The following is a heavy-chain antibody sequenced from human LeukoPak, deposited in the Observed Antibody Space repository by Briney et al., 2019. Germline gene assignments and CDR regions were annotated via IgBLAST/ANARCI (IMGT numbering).Heavy chain of an antibody. CDR1: GFRVSRNY. J-gene: IGHJ5*02. CDR3: ARVSGYVGWFDP. D-gene: IGHD5-12*01. Sequence: PGGSLRLSCGASGFRVSRNYMSWVPRAPGKGLEWVSVIYSGCRTYCADSVEARFTISRHNSKNTLYLQMNSLRAEDTAVYYCARVSGYVGWFDPWGQGTLVTVSS. V-gene: IGHV3-53*04. CDR2: IYSGCRT.